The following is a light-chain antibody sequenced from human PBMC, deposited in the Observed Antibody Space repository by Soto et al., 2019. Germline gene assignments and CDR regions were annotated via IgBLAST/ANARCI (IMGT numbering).Light chain of an antibody. CDR3: QQLNSYPQT. CDR2: AAS. V-gene: IGKV1-9*01. CDR1: QGISSY. Sequence: DIQLTQSPSFLSASVGDRVTITCRASQGISSYLAWYQQKPGKAPKLLIYAASTLQSGVPSRFSGSGSGTEFTLTISSLQPEDFATYYCQQLNSYPQTLRQWTKV. J-gene: IGKJ1*01.